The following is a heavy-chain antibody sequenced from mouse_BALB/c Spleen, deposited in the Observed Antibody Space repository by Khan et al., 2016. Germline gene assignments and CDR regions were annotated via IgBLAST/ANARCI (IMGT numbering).Heavy chain of an antibody. D-gene: IGHD1-1*01. Sequence: QVQLQQSGAELAKPGASVKMSCKASGYTFTSYWMHWVKQRPGQGLEWIGYINPSTGYTEYNQKFKDKATLTADTSSSTAYMQLSSLTSEDSAVYYCASYYGSSYAMDCCGQGTSVTVSS. CDR2: INPSTGYT. V-gene: IGHV1-7*01. J-gene: IGHJ4*01. CDR1: GYTFTSYW. CDR3: ASYYGSSYAMDC.